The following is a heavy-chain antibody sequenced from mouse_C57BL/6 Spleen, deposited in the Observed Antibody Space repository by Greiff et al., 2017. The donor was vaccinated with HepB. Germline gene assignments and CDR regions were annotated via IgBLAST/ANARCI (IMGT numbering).Heavy chain of an antibody. D-gene: IGHD3-2*02. V-gene: IGHV5-9-1*02. CDR1: GFTFSSYA. J-gene: IGHJ2*01. Sequence: EVQGVESGEGLVKPGGSLKLSCAASGFTFSSYAMSWVRQTPEKRLEWVAYISSGGDYIYYADTVKGRFTISRDNARNTLYLQMSSMKSEDTAMYYCTRGPTAQATFDYWGQGTTLTVSS. CDR2: ISSGGDYI. CDR3: TRGPTAQATFDY.